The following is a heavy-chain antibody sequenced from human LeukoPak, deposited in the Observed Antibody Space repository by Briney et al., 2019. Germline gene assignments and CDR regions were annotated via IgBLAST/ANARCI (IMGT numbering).Heavy chain of an antibody. CDR1: GFTFSGYI. Sequence: RPGGSLRLSCAASGFTFSGYIMNWVRQAPGKGLEWVSYITSSDTIYYADSVKGRFTISRDNAKNSLYLQMNSLRAEDTAVYFCARGGGRAVAAPDYWGQGTLVTVSS. J-gene: IGHJ4*02. CDR3: ARGGGRAVAAPDY. V-gene: IGHV3-69-1*01. D-gene: IGHD6-19*01. CDR2: ITSSDTI.